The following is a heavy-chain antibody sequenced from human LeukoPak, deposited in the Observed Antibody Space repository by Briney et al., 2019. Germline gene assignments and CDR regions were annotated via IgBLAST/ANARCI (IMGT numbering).Heavy chain of an antibody. V-gene: IGHV4-59*01. CDR3: ARVSTGWLDP. CDR1: GGSISIYY. D-gene: IGHD4-17*01. CDR2: IYYSGST. Sequence: SETLSLTCTVSGGSISIYYWSWIRQPPGKGLEWIGYIYYSGSTNYNPSLKSRVTISVDTSKNQFSLKLSSVTAADTAVYYCARVSTGWLDPWGQGTLVTVSS. J-gene: IGHJ5*02.